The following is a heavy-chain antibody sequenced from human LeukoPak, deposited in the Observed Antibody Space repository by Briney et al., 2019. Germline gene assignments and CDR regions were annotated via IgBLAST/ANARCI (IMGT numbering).Heavy chain of an antibody. CDR2: IYHSGST. CDR3: ARVYYYDSSGYYRRHYYFDY. J-gene: IGHJ4*02. CDR1: GGSISSGGYS. Sequence: ASETLSLTCAVSGGSISSGGYSWSWIRQPPGKGLEWIGYIYHSGSTYYNPSLKSRVTISVDRSKNQFSLKLSSVTAADTAVYYCARVYYYDSSGYYRRHYYFDYWGQGTLVTVSS. D-gene: IGHD3-22*01. V-gene: IGHV4-30-2*01.